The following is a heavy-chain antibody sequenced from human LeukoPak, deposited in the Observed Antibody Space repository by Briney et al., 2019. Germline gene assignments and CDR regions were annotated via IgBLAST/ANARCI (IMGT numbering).Heavy chain of an antibody. J-gene: IGHJ5*02. CDR2: VYYSGST. CDR3: ASQVVVAARGGWFDP. D-gene: IGHD2-15*01. Sequence: SQTLSLTCTVSGGSISGGDYYWGWVRQPRGRGREWIGYVYYSGSTYNNPSLKSRVTISVHTSKTQFSLKLSSVTAADTAVYYCASQVVVAARGGWFDPWGQGTLVTVSS. CDR1: GGSISGGDYY. V-gene: IGHV4-30-4*01.